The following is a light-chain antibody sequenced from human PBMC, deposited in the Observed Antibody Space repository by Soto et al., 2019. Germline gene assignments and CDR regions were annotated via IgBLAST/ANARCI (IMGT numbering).Light chain of an antibody. V-gene: IGKV1-39*01. CDR3: QQSYSSLYT. J-gene: IGKJ2*01. CDR2: AAS. CDR1: QSISSY. Sequence: DIQMTQSPSSLSASVGDRVTITCRASQSISSYLNWYQQKPGKAPKLMIYAASSLQSGVPSRFRGSGCVKDFTLTISSLQPEDFATYYCQQSYSSLYTFGQGTKLKSK.